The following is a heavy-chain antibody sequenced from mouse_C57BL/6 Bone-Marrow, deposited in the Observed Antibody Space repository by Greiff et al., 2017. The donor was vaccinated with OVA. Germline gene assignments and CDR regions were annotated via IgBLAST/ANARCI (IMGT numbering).Heavy chain of an antibody. V-gene: IGHV1-55*01. Sequence: LQQSGAELVKPGASVKMSCKASGYTFTSYWITWVKQRPGQGLEWIGDIYPGSGSTNYNEKFKSKATLTVDTSSSTAYMQLSSLTSEDSAVYYCLLYYSNFDYWGQGTTLTVSS. CDR2: IYPGSGST. CDR3: LLYYSNFDY. J-gene: IGHJ2*01. CDR1: GYTFTSYW. D-gene: IGHD2-5*01.